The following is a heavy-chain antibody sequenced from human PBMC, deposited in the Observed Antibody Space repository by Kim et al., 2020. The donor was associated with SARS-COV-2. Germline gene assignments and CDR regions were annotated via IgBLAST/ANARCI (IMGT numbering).Heavy chain of an antibody. J-gene: IGHJ4*02. V-gene: IGHV3-23*01. CDR1: GFTFGNFA. D-gene: IGHD6-19*01. CDR3: AKDHPSSGWPTFDS. Sequence: GGSLRLSCEASGFTFGNFAMSWVRQSPGKGLEWVASVNNGNNPYYADSVKGQFTVSRDNGKNMFYLQMDSLRAEDTALYYCAKDHPSSGWPTFDSWGRGT. CDR2: VNNGNNP.